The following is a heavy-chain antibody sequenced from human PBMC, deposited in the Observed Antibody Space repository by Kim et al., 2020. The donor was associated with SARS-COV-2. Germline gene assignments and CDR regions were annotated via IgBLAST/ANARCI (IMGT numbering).Heavy chain of an antibody. CDR3: ARELGRGSGSYGGGWFDP. D-gene: IGHD1-26*01. CDR1: GGSISSSSYY. V-gene: IGHV4-39*07. Sequence: SETLSLTCTVSGGSISSSSYYWGWIRQPPGKGLEWIGSIYYSGSTYYNPSLKSRVTISVDTSKNQFSLKLSSVTAADTAVYYCARELGRGSGSYGGGWFDPWGQGTLVTVSS. J-gene: IGHJ5*02. CDR2: IYYSGST.